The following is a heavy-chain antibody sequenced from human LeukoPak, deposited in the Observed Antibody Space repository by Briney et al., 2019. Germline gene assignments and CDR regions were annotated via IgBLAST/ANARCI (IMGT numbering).Heavy chain of an antibody. CDR2: IYDTGTPT. CDR3: ARLTKGEQWLAYYFDY. CDR1: GGSISGFV. J-gene: IGHJ4*02. V-gene: IGHV4-59*08. D-gene: IGHD6-19*01. Sequence: MASETLSLTCTVSGGSISGFVWSWIRQPPGEGLDYIGFIYDTGTPTNYNPLLKSRVTLSVDTSKNQFSLNLKSVTAADTAVYYCARLTKGEQWLAYYFDYWGQGALVTVPS.